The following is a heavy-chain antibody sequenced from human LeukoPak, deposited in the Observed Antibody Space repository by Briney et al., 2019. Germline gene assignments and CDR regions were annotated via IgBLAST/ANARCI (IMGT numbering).Heavy chain of an antibody. D-gene: IGHD2-2*02. V-gene: IGHV1-69*13. CDR2: IIPIFGTA. J-gene: IGHJ6*03. Sequence: SVTVSCKASGGTFNNYAISWVRQAPGQGREGMGGIIPIFGTANYAQKFQGRVTITADETTSTPYMELISLRSEDTAVYYCASNRERGYCSSTSCYIYYYYYMDVWGKGTTVTVSS. CDR3: ASNRERGYCSSTSCYIYYYYYMDV. CDR1: GGTFNNYA.